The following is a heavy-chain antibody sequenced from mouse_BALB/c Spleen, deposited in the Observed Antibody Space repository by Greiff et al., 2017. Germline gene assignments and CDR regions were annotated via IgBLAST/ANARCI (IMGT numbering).Heavy chain of an antibody. Sequence: QVQLKESGAELVRPGTSVKISCKASGYAFTNYWLGWVKQRPGHGLEWIGDIYPGSGNTYYNEKFKGKATLTADKSSSTAYMQLSSLTSEDFAVYFCARRNYFDYWGQGTTLTVSS. CDR3: ARRNYFDY. CDR2: IYPGSGNT. J-gene: IGHJ2*01. V-gene: IGHV1-63*01. CDR1: GYAFTNYW.